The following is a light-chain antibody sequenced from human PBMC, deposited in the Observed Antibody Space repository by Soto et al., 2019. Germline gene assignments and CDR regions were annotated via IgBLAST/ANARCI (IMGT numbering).Light chain of an antibody. V-gene: IGLV2-14*01. CDR2: EVT. Sequence: QSALAQPASASGSPGQSITISCTGTTSDVGGYNYVSWYQQHPGKAPKLMIYEVTYRPSGVSHRFSGSKSGNTAALTISGLQAEDEADYYCSSYTSSSTLLFGGGTKVTVL. CDR3: SSYTSSSTLL. J-gene: IGLJ2*01. CDR1: TSDVGGYNY.